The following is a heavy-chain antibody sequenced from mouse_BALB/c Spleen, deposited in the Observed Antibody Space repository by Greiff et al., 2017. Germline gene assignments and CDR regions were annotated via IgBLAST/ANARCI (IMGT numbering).Heavy chain of an antibody. J-gene: IGHJ4*01. D-gene: IGHD2-2*01. CDR3: ARGTKGYHYAMDY. CDR1: GYTFTSYW. Sequence: QVQLQQPGAELVKPGASVKISCKASGYTFTSYWMNWVKQRPGQGLEWIGEIDPSDSYTNNNQKFKDKATLTVDKSSSTAYMQLSSLTSEDSAVYYCARGTKGYHYAMDYWGQGTSVTVSS. V-gene: IGHV1S126*01. CDR2: IDPSDSYT.